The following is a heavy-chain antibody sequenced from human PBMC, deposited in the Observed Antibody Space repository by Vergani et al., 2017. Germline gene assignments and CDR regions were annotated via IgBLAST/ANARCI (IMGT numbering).Heavy chain of an antibody. CDR3: ATSGYSSPKGGWFDP. CDR2: IDPSDSYT. CDR1: GYSITSYW. Sequence: EVQLVQSGAEVKKPGESLRISCKGSGYSITSYWIIWVRQMPGKGLEWMGRIDPSDSYTNYCPSFQGHVTISADKSISTAYLQWSSLKASDTAMYYCATSGYSSPKGGWFDPWGQGTLVTVSS. J-gene: IGHJ5*02. D-gene: IGHD5-18*01. V-gene: IGHV5-10-1*03.